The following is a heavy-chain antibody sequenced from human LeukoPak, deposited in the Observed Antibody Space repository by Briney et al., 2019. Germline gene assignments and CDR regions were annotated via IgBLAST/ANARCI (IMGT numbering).Heavy chain of an antibody. V-gene: IGHV4-34*01. Sequence: PSETLSLTCAVYGGSFSGYYWSWIRQPPGKGLEWIGEINHSGSTNYNPSLKSRVTISVDTSKNQFSLKLSCVTAADTAVYYCLLGYYQRAFDIWGQGTMVTVSS. CDR2: INHSGST. J-gene: IGHJ3*02. CDR3: LLGYYQRAFDI. D-gene: IGHD3-22*01. CDR1: GGSFSGYY.